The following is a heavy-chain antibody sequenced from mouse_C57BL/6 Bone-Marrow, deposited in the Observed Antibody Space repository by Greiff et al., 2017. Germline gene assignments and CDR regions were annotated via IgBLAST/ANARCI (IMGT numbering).Heavy chain of an antibody. V-gene: IGHV5-12*01. J-gene: IGHJ2*01. Sequence: EVKLMESGGGLVQPGGSLKLSSAASGFTFSDYYMYWVRQTPEKRLEWVAYISNGGGSTYYPDTVKGRFTISRDNAKNTLYLQMSRLKSEDTAMYYCARQKDHYFDYWGQGTTLTVSS. CDR3: ARQKDHYFDY. CDR1: GFTFSDYY. CDR2: ISNGGGST.